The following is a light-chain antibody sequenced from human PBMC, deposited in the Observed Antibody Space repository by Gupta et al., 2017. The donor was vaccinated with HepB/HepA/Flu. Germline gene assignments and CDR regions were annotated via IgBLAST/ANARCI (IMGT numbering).Light chain of an antibody. CDR3: QQFNSDPRT. CDR2: SAS. J-gene: IGKJ5*01. Sequence: IQLPPSPSFLSASVGDRVTITCRASQDINSYLIWYQQKPGKAPNLLIYSASTLQGGVPSRFSGSGSGTEFTRTISSLQPEDFATYYCQQFNSDPRTFGQGIRLDIK. V-gene: IGKV1-9*01. CDR1: QDINSY.